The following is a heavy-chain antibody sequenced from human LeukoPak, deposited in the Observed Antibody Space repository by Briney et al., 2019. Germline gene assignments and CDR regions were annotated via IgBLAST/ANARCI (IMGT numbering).Heavy chain of an antibody. J-gene: IGHJ4*02. V-gene: IGHV4-59*11. D-gene: IGHD5-24*01. CDR3: ARLAGGDGSNLGAYFDY. Sequence: SETLSHTCSLSGVLNSSQLWSWLPPPTEGGRVCFGYIYYSGSTKYNPSLKSRVTISVDTSKNQFSLKLSSVTAADTAVYYWARLAGGDGSNLGAYFDYWGQGTLVTVSS. CDR1: GVLNSSQL. CDR2: IYYSGST.